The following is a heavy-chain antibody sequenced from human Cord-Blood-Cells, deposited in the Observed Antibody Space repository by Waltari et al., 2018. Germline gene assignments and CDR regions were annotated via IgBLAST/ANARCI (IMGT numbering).Heavy chain of an antibody. J-gene: IGHJ5*02. Sequence: EVQLVESGGGLVKPGGSLRLSCAASGITLSSYSRNWVRQAPGKWLGWVSSISISSSYIDYAGSVKGLFTISRDNSKNSLYLQMNSLRAEDTAVYYCAREATVTNWFDPWGQGTLVTVSS. CDR1: GITLSSYS. V-gene: IGHV3-21*01. CDR2: ISISSSYI. D-gene: IGHD4-4*01. CDR3: AREATVTNWFDP.